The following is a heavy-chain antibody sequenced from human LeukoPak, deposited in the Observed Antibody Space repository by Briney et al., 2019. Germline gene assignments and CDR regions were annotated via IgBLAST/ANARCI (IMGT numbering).Heavy chain of an antibody. CDR1: GGSISSYY. J-gene: IGHJ4*02. Sequence: PSETLSLTCTVSGGSISSYYWSWIRQPPGKGLEWIGYVYYSGSTNYNPSLKSRVTISVDTSKNQFSLKLSSVTAADTAVYYCARTGYSKRIDYWGQGTLVTVSS. V-gene: IGHV4-59*12. CDR3: ARTGYSKRIDY. D-gene: IGHD4-11*01. CDR2: VYYSGST.